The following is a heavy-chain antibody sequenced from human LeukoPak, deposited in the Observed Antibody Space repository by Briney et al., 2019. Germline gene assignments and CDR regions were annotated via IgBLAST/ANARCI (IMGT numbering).Heavy chain of an antibody. CDR2: ISYDGSNK. D-gene: IGHD2/OR15-2a*01. V-gene: IGHV3-30-3*01. CDR3: AKDANIVQIDY. J-gene: IGHJ4*02. CDR1: GFTFSSYA. Sequence: GGSLRLSCSASGFTFSSYALHWVRQAPGKGLEWVAVISYDGSNKYYADSVKGRFTISRDNSKNTLYLQMNSLRAEDTAVYYCAKDANIVQIDYWGQGTLVTVSS.